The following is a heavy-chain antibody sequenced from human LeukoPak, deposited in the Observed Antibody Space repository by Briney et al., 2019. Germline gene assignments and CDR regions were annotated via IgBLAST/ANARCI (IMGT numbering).Heavy chain of an antibody. D-gene: IGHD6-19*01. J-gene: IGHJ4*02. Sequence: PSETLSLTCAVYGGSFSGYYWSWLRQPPGEGLEWIGYIFYSGSTNYNPSLRSRVTISLDTSKNQFSLRLTSVTAADTAVYYCATGAGWYSNWGQGTLVTVSS. CDR2: IFYSGST. CDR3: ATGAGWYSN. V-gene: IGHV4-59*01. CDR1: GGSFSGYY.